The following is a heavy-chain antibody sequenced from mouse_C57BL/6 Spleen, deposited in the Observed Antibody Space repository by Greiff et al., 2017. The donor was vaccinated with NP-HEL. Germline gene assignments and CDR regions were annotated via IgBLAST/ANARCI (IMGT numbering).Heavy chain of an antibody. D-gene: IGHD2-5*01. V-gene: IGHV1-42*01. CDR2: INPSTGGT. CDR3: ATTIVTTKGVYYFDY. J-gene: IGHJ2*01. Sequence: VQLQQSGPELVKPGASVKISCKASGYSFTGYYMNWVKQSPEKSLEWIGEINPSTGGTTYNQKFKAKATLTVDKSSSTAYMQLKSLTSEDSAVYYCATTIVTTKGVYYFDYWGQGTTLTVSS. CDR1: GYSFTGYY.